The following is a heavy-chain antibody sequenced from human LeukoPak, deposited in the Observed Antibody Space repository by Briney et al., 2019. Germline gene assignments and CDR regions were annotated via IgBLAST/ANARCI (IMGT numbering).Heavy chain of an antibody. Sequence: GRSLRLSCAASGFTFDDYAMHWVRQAPGKGLEWVSGISWNSGSIGYADSVKGRFTISRDNAKNSLYLQMNSLRAEDTALYYCAEDKDYGDYLGAFDIWGQGTMVTVSS. CDR2: ISWNSGSI. CDR1: GFTFDDYA. CDR3: AEDKDYGDYLGAFDI. J-gene: IGHJ3*02. D-gene: IGHD4-17*01. V-gene: IGHV3-9*01.